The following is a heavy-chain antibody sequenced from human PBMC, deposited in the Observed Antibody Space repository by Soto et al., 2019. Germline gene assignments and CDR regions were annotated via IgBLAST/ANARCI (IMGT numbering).Heavy chain of an antibody. V-gene: IGHV3-48*02. CDR2: ISSSSSTI. CDR3: ARDLEVVAATATLDY. J-gene: IGHJ4*02. CDR1: GFTFSSYS. D-gene: IGHD2-15*01. Sequence: EVQLVESGGGLVQPGGSLRLSCAASGFTFSSYSVNWVRQAPGKGLEWVSYISSSSSTIYYADSVKGRFTISRDNAKNSLYLQMNSLRDEDTAVYYCARDLEVVAATATLDYWGQGTLVTVSS.